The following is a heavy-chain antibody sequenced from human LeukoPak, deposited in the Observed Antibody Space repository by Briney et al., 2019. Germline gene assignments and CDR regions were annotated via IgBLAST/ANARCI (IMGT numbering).Heavy chain of an antibody. CDR2: IKSKTDGGTT. CDR1: GFTFSNAW. V-gene: IGHV3-15*01. J-gene: IGHJ4*02. D-gene: IGHD2-2*01. Sequence: GGSLRLSCAASGFTFSNAWMSWVRQAPGKGPEWVGRIKSKTDGGTTDYAAPVKGRFTISRDDSKNRLYLQMYSLKTEDTAVYYCTTQLNHCSSTSCYSFDYWGQGTLVTVSS. CDR3: TTQLNHCSSTSCYSFDY.